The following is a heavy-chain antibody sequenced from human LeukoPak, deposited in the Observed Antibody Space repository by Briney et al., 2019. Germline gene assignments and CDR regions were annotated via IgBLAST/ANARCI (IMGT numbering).Heavy chain of an antibody. CDR1: GYTFTGYY. CDR2: INPNSGGT. CDR3: ARPDYGFWSGRGDAFDI. D-gene: IGHD3-3*01. Sequence: ASVKVSCKASGYTFTGYYMHWVRQAPGQGLEWMGWINPNSGGTNYAQKFQGRVTMTRDTSISTAYMELSRLRSDDTAVYYCARPDYGFWSGRGDAFDIWGQGTMVTVSS. V-gene: IGHV1-2*02. J-gene: IGHJ3*02.